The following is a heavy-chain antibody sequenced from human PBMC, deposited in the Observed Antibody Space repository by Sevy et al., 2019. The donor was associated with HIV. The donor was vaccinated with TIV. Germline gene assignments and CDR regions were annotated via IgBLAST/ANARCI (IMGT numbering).Heavy chain of an antibody. CDR2: INQDGSDK. D-gene: IGHD1-26*01. J-gene: IGHJ4*02. Sequence: GGSLRLSCAASGFTFSNYWMTWVRQAPGKGLEWVANINQDGSDKYYVDSVKGRFTISRDNAKNSLYLQMNSLRAEDTAVYYCARESVGATTHFDYWGQGTLVTVSS. CDR1: GFTFSNYW. CDR3: ARESVGATTHFDY. V-gene: IGHV3-7*01.